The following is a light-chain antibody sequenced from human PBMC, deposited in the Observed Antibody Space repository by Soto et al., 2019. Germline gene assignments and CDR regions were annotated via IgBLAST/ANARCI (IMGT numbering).Light chain of an antibody. CDR2: GNS. J-gene: IGLJ2*01. CDR1: SSNIGSNT. Sequence: QSVLTQPPSASGTPGQRVTISCSGSSSNIGSNTVNWYQQLPGTAPKLLIYGNSQRPSGVPDRFSGSKSGTSASLAISGLQSADEAHYYCAAWDAGLDGVVFGGGSKLTV. CDR3: AAWDAGLDGVV. V-gene: IGLV1-44*01.